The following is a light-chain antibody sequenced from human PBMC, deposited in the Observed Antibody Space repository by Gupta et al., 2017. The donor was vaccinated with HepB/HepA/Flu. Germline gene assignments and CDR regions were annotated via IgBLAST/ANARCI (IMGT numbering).Light chain of an antibody. V-gene: IGKV1-27*01. Sequence: DIQMTLSPSSLSASVGDRVTITCRASQVIGNYLAWFQQKPGKVPKLLIYYSSNLQSGVPSRFSGSASGTDFTLTINNLQPEDVATYYCQKYNSAPFTFGPGTKVD. CDR3: QKYNSAPFT. CDR1: QVIGNY. CDR2: YSS. J-gene: IGKJ3*01.